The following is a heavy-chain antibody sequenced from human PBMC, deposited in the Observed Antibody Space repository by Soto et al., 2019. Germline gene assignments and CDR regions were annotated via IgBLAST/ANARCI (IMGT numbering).Heavy chain of an antibody. CDR1: GFTFSSYA. D-gene: IGHD3-3*02. CDR3: AKDLVPWSAFAANAFDI. CDR2: ISGSGIST. J-gene: IGHJ3*02. Sequence: GGSLRLSCAASGFTFSSYAMSWVRQAPGKGLEWVSAISGSGISTYYADSVKGRFTISRDNSKNTLYLQMNSLRAETPAVYYCAKDLVPWSAFAANAFDIWGQGTIVTVSS. V-gene: IGHV3-23*01.